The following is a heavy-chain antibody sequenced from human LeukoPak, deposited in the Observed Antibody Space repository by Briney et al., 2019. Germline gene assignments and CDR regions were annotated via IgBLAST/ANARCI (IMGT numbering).Heavy chain of an antibody. J-gene: IGHJ2*01. CDR1: GSGSGSYG. CDR3: AKDAKPSFVRGQVPNWQFDL. CDR2: IRNVGSNK. Sequence: GGSLRLSGPGLGSGSGSYGMYWVRQPPGKGLEWVAFIRNVGSNKYYADSVKGRFTISRDNFKNTLYLQVNSLRAEDTAMYYCAKDAKPSFVRGQVPNWQFDLWGRGTLVTVSS. V-gene: IGHV3-30*02. D-gene: IGHD3-10*01.